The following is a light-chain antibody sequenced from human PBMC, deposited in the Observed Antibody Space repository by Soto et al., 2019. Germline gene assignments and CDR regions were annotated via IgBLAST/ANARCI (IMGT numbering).Light chain of an antibody. Sequence: EILLTQSPATLSLPPGERATLSCRASQSVRSSLAWYQQKPGQAPRLLIYDASTRATGIPGRFSGSGSGTDFTLTISNLEPEDFAVYYCQQRSSWPWTFGQGAKVEIK. V-gene: IGKV3-11*01. CDR2: DAS. J-gene: IGKJ1*01. CDR1: QSVRSS. CDR3: QQRSSWPWT.